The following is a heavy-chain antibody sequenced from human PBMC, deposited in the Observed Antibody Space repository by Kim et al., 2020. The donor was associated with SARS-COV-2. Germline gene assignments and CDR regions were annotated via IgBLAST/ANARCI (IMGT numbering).Heavy chain of an antibody. CDR2: ISYDGSNK. Sequence: GGSLRLSCTASGFTFTSYGMHWVRQAPGKGLEWVAVISYDGSNKYYADSVKGRFTISRDNSKNTLYLQMNSLRAEDTAVYYCAKHGYKGWDSSGYYYPASHYCYSYGMDVWGQGTTVTVSS. V-gene: IGHV3-30*18. D-gene: IGHD3-22*01. CDR1: GFTFTSYG. J-gene: IGHJ6*02. CDR3: AKHGYKGWDSSGYYYPASHYCYSYGMDV.